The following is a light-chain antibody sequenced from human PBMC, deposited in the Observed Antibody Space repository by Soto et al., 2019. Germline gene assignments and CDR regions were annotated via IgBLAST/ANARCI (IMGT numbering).Light chain of an antibody. CDR1: SSDVGSDNL. CDR3: CSYTDSSTRVV. V-gene: IGLV2-23*01. Sequence: QPVLTQPASVSGSPGQSITISCTGTSSDVGSDNLVSWYQQYPGKAPKLMLYEGSKRPSGVSNRFSGSKSGNTASLTISGLQADDEADYYCCSYTDSSTRVVFGGGTKLTVL. CDR2: EGS. J-gene: IGLJ2*01.